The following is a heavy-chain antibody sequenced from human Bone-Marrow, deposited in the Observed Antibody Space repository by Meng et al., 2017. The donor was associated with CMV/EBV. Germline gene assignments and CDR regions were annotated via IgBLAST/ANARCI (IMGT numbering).Heavy chain of an antibody. CDR3: ARDAFITGTTYYYGMDV. Sequence: ASVKVSCKASGYTFTSYGISWVRQAPGQGLEWMGWMNPNSGNTGYAQKFQGRVTMTTDTSTSTAYMELRRLTSHDTAMYYCARDAFITGTTYYYGMDVWGQGTTVTVSS. V-gene: IGHV1-18*01. CDR2: MNPNSGNT. D-gene: IGHD1-1*01. J-gene: IGHJ6*02. CDR1: GYTFTSYG.